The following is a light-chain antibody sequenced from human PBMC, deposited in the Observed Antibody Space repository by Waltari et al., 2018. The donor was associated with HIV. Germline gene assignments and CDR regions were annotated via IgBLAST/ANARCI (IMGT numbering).Light chain of an antibody. J-gene: IGLJ3*02. CDR2: VNN. V-gene: IGLV1-40*01. Sequence: QSVLTQPPSVSGAPGQTVTISCTGSNSHLGAGYDVHWYQQLPGTAPKLLLEVNNNRPSGVPDRFSVAKSGTSASRTITGLQAEDEADYYCQSYDSTLSGVFGGGTKLTVL. CDR3: QSYDSTLSGV. CDR1: NSHLGAGYD.